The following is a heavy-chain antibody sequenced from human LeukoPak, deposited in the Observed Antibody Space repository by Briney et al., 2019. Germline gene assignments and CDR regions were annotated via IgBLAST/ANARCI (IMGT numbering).Heavy chain of an antibody. V-gene: IGHV7-4-1*02. CDR3: ARVSYDILTGPRRYYYMDV. CDR1: GYTLTSYA. CDR2: INTNTGNP. J-gene: IGHJ6*03. Sequence: ASVKVSCKASGYTLTSYAMNWVRQAPGQGLEWMGWINTNTGNPTYAQGFTGRFVFSLDTSVSTAYLQISSIKAEDTAVYYCARVSYDILTGPRRYYYMDVWGKGTTVTVSS. D-gene: IGHD3-9*01.